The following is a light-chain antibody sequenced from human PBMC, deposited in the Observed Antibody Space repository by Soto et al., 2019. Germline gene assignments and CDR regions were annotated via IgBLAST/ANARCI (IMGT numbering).Light chain of an antibody. CDR2: GAS. CDR3: QQYNNWPPRT. V-gene: IGKV3-15*01. CDR1: QSVSSN. Sequence: EIVMTQSPATLSVSPGERATLSCRASQSVSSNLAWYQQKPGQAPRLLIYGASTRATGIPARFSGSGSGTEFTLTLSRLQSEDFAVYNCQQYNNWPPRTFGQGTKVEIK. J-gene: IGKJ1*01.